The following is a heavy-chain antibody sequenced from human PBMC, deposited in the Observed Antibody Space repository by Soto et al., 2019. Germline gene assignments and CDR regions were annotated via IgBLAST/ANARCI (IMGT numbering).Heavy chain of an antibody. CDR1: GFTFRSYG. CDR3: ARDLSRLVTAGSELDC. Sequence: QVQVLESGGGVVQPGRSLRLSCAASGFTFRSYGMHWVRQAPGKGLEWVALVWYDGSHQYYTDSVKGRFTISRDNSKNTRYLQMNSLRAEDTAVYYCARDLSRLVTAGSELDCWGQGTLVTVSS. D-gene: IGHD2-21*02. CDR2: VWYDGSHQ. J-gene: IGHJ4*02. V-gene: IGHV3-33*01.